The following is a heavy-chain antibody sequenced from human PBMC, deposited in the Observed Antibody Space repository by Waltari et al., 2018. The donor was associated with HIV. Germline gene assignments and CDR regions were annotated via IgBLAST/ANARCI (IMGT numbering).Heavy chain of an antibody. V-gene: IGHV3-48*04. J-gene: IGHJ6*02. CDR1: GSTFSSYS. CDR3: ARDDYGMDV. Sequence: ELQLVESGGGLVQPGGSLRLSCAASGSTFSSYSMNWVRQAPGKGLEWVSYISSSSSTIYYADSVKGRFTISRDNAKNSLYLQMNSLRAEDTAVYYCARDDYGMDVWGQGTTVTVSS. CDR2: ISSSSSTI.